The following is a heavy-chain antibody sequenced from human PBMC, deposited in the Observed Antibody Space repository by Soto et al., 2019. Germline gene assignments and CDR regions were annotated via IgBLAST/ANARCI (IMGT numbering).Heavy chain of an antibody. J-gene: IGHJ4*02. CDR1: GFTFDDYA. V-gene: IGHV3-9*01. CDR3: AKSHIVATLSPANFDY. CDR2: ISWSSGSI. D-gene: IGHD5-12*01. Sequence: EVQLVESGGGLVQPGRSLRLSCAASGFTFDDYAMHWVRQAPGKGLEWVSGISWSSGSIGYADSVKGRFTISRDNAKNSLYLQMNSLRPEDTALSFCAKSHIVATLSPANFDYWGQGILVTVSS.